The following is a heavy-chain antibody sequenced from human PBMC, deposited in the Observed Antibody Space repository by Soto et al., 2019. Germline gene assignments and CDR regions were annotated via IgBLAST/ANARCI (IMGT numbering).Heavy chain of an antibody. V-gene: IGHV6-1*01. Sequence: PSQTLSLTCAISGDSVSSNSAAWNWIRQSPSRGLEWLGRTYYRSKWYNDYAVSVKSRITINPDTSKNQFSLQLNSVTPEDTAVYYCARGAGQHLDLWSDAFDIWGQGTMVTVSS. CDR1: GDSVSSNSAA. CDR2: TYYRSKWYN. CDR3: ARGAGQHLDLWSDAFDI. J-gene: IGHJ3*02. D-gene: IGHD3-3*01.